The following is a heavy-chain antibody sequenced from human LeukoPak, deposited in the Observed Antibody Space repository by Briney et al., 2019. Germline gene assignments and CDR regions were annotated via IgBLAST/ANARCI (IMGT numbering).Heavy chain of an antibody. CDR1: GGSISSSSYY. V-gene: IGHV4-39*01. CDR3: ASTTSGSYQGYFDY. J-gene: IGHJ4*02. D-gene: IGHD1-26*01. CDR2: IYYSGST. Sequence: SSETLSLTCTVSGGSISSSSYYWGWIRQPPGKGLEWIGSIYYSGSTYYNPSLKSRVTISVDTSKNQFSLKLSSVTAADTAVYYCASTTSGSYQGYFDYWGQGTLVTVSS.